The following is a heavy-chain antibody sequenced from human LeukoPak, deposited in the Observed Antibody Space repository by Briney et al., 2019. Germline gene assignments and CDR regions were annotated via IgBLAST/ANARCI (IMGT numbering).Heavy chain of an antibody. V-gene: IGHV3-23*01. Sequence: GGSLRLSCAASGFTFSTYGMNWVRQAPGKGLEWVSTISRSGDITYYADSVKGRFIISRDNSKNTLYLQMNSLRAEDTAIYYCATGSTAVAGTKYWGQGILVTVSS. CDR1: GFTFSTYG. CDR2: ISRSGDIT. J-gene: IGHJ4*02. D-gene: IGHD6-19*01. CDR3: ATGSTAVAGTKY.